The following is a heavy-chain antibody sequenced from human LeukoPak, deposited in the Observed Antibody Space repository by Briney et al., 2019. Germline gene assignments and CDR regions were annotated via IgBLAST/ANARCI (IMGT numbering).Heavy chain of an antibody. Sequence: GGSLRLSCAASGFPFSSYSMNWVRQAPGKGLEWVSSISSSSSYIYYADSVKGRFTISRDNAKNSLYLQMNSLRAEDTAVYYCAREGGRGSHYYDSSGYSAYHGAFDIWGQGTMVTVSS. J-gene: IGHJ3*02. CDR3: AREGGRGSHYYDSSGYSAYHGAFDI. CDR2: ISSSSSYI. D-gene: IGHD3-22*01. V-gene: IGHV3-21*01. CDR1: GFPFSSYS.